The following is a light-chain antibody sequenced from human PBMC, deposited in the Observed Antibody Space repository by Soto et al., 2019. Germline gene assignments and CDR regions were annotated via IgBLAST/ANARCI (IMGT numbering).Light chain of an antibody. Sequence: EIVLTQSPGTLSLSPGEGATLSCRASQSVSSSYLAWYQQKPGQAPRLLMYGISSRATGIPDRFSGSGSGTDFTLTISKLEPEDFAVYYCQQYGNSPRTFGQGTKVDIK. CDR1: QSVSSSY. V-gene: IGKV3-20*01. CDR2: GIS. J-gene: IGKJ1*01. CDR3: QQYGNSPRT.